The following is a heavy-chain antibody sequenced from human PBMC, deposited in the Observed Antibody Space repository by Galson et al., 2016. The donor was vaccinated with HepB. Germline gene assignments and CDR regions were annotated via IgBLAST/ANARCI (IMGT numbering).Heavy chain of an antibody. Sequence: SLRLSCAASGFTVSSNYMIWVRQAPGKGLEWVSVIYSSGYTYYADSVKGRFTISRDNSKNTLYLQMNSLGAEDTAVYYCARTIVAVPGANDYFDYWGQGTLVTVSS. V-gene: IGHV3-53*01. CDR3: ARTIVAVPGANDYFDY. CDR1: GFTVSSNY. J-gene: IGHJ4*02. D-gene: IGHD2-15*01. CDR2: IYSSGYT.